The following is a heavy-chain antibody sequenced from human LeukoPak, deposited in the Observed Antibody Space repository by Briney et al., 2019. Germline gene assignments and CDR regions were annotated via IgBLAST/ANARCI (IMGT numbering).Heavy chain of an antibody. CDR3: AKVPGYDFWSAYHHFDY. Sequence: GGSLRLSCAASGFTFSSYAMSWVRQAPGKGLEWLSAISGSGGSTYYADSVKGRFTISRDNSKNTLYVQMNSLRAEDTAVYYYAKVPGYDFWSAYHHFDYWGQGTLVTVSS. D-gene: IGHD3-3*01. J-gene: IGHJ4*02. V-gene: IGHV3-23*01. CDR1: GFTFSSYA. CDR2: ISGSGGST.